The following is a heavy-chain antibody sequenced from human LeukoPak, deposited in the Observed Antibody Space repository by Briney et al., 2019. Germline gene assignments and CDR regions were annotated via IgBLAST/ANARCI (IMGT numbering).Heavy chain of an antibody. CDR1: GFTFSSYG. CDR3: AKDPSGDYVSWFDP. Sequence: PGGSLRLSCAASGFTFSSYGMHWVRQAPGKGLEWVAVISYDGSNKYYADSVKGRFTISRDNSKNTLYLQMNSLRAEDTAVYYCAKDPSGDYVSWFDPWGQGTLVTVSS. CDR2: ISYDGSNK. V-gene: IGHV3-30*18. J-gene: IGHJ5*02. D-gene: IGHD4-17*01.